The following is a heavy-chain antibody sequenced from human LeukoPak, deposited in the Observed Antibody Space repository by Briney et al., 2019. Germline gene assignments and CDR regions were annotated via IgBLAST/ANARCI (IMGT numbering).Heavy chain of an antibody. CDR3: ARQDDYGDYVIDY. J-gene: IGHJ4*02. Sequence: ASVKVSCKASGYAFTSYDINWVRQATGQGLEWMGWMNPNSGNTGYAQKFQGRVTMTRNTSISTAYMELSSLRSEDTAVYYCARQDDYGDYVIDYWGQGTLVTVSS. V-gene: IGHV1-8*01. CDR1: GYAFTSYD. CDR2: MNPNSGNT. D-gene: IGHD4-17*01.